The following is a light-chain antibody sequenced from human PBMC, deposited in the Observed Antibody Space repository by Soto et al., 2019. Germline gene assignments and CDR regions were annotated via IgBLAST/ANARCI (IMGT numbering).Light chain of an antibody. Sequence: QSVLTQSPSVSGAPGQSVSLSCTGTSSNIGAGFDVHWYQQVPATAPKLLIYGNNNRPSGVPDRFSGSKSGTSASLAITGLQAEDEADYYCHSYETNLSGGSVFGNGTKLTVL. V-gene: IGLV1-40*01. CDR3: HSYETNLSGGSV. CDR1: SSNIGAGFD. CDR2: GNN. J-gene: IGLJ1*01.